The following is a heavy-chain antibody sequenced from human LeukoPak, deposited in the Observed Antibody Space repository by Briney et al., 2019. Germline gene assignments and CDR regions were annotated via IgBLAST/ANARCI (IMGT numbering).Heavy chain of an antibody. D-gene: IGHD6-25*01. J-gene: IGHJ4*02. Sequence: SGGSLRLSCAASGFTFSTYAVSWVRQAAGKGLEWVSAISGSGGSTYYADSVKGRFTISRDNSRNTLYLQMNSLRAEDTAVYYCAKDDHGGSGWRDYYDYWSQGTLVTVSS. CDR3: AKDDHGGSGWRDYYDY. V-gene: IGHV3-23*01. CDR2: ISGSGGST. CDR1: GFTFSTYA.